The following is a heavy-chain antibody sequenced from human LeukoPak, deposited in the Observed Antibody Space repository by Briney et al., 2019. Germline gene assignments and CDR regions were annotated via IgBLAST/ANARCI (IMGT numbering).Heavy chain of an antibody. J-gene: IGHJ4*02. Sequence: GGSLRLSCAASGFTFSSYGFHWVRQAPAKGLEWVAVIWSDGSYKYYADSVKGRFTISRDDSKNTLYLQMKSLRAEDTAVYYCARDFSLQLFDYWGQGTLVTVFS. CDR3: ARDFSLQLFDY. D-gene: IGHD5-24*01. CDR2: IWSDGSYK. V-gene: IGHV3-33*01. CDR1: GFTFSSYG.